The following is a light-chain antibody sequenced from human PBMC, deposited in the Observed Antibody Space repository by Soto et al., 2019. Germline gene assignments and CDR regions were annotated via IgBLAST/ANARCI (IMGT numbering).Light chain of an antibody. CDR2: LNSDGSH. CDR1: SGHSRYA. Sequence: VLTQSPSASASLGASVKLTCTLSSGHSRYAIAWHQQQPEKGPRYLMKLNSDGSHSKGDGIPDRFSGSSSGAERYLTISSLQSEDEADYYCQTWGTGTVVFGGGTQLTVL. J-gene: IGLJ2*01. CDR3: QTWGTGTVV. V-gene: IGLV4-69*01.